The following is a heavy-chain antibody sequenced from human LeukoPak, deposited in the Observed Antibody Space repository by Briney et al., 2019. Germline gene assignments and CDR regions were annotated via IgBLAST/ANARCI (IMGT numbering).Heavy chain of an antibody. CDR1: GYTFTGYY. Sequence: ASVKVSCKASGYTFTGYYMHWVRQAPGQGLEWMGWISPNSGDTNYAQKLQGGVTMTRDTSISTAYMELSRLKSDDTAVYYCAASYDFWGGYLNHDYWGQGTLVTVSS. CDR3: AASYDFWGGYLNHDY. J-gene: IGHJ4*02. V-gene: IGHV1-2*02. CDR2: ISPNSGDT. D-gene: IGHD3-3*01.